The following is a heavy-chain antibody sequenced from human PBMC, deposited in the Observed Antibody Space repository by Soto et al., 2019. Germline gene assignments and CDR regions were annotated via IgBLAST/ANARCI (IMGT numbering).Heavy chain of an antibody. CDR1: AFRLSSNS. J-gene: IGHJ4*02. Sequence: AESMSLASAAAAFRLSSNSMGWVRQARRKGLGWVARIGSGGAGKVYAEAVQGRFTISRDSAESALYLQMNSLGVEDTAVYFCVCLGGYNEIDFWGQGTLVTVSS. CDR2: IGSGGAGK. D-gene: IGHD5-12*01. CDR3: VCLGGYNEIDF. V-gene: IGHV3-74*01.